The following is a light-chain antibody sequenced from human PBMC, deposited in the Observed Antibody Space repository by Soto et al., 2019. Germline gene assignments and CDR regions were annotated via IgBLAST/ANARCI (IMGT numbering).Light chain of an antibody. CDR1: QSISTT. V-gene: IGKV3-15*01. CDR2: GAS. J-gene: IGKJ4*01. CDR3: QQYNSWVT. Sequence: EMVLTQSPVTLSVSPGERATLSSRASQSISTTLGWYQQKPGQAPRLLIYGASTRATGVPARFSGSGSGTEFTLTISSLQSEDFAVYYCQQYNSWVTFGGGTKVDIK.